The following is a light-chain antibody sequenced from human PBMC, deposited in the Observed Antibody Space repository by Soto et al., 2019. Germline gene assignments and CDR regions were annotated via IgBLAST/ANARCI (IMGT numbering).Light chain of an antibody. J-gene: IGLJ3*02. V-gene: IGLV2-14*01. CDR1: SSDIGAFNY. CDR3: QVWDSSSDHRV. CDR2: GVT. Sequence: QSALTQPASVSGSPGQSITISCTGSSSDIGAFNYVAWYQQHPGKAPKLIIHGVTNRPSGVSSRFSGSKSDYTASLTISRVEAGDEADYYCQVWDSSSDHRVFGGGTKLTVL.